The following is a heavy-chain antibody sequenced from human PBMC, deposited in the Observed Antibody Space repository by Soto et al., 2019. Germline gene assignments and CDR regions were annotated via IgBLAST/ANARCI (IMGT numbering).Heavy chain of an antibody. CDR3: ARHASEVVVPAAMSTQYYYYYYYMDV. V-gene: IGHV4-39*01. Sequence: QLQLQESGPGLVKPSETLSLTCTVSGGSISSSSYYWGWIRQPPGKGLEWIGSIYYSGSTYYNPSLKSRVTISVDTSKNQFSLKLSSVTAADTAVYYCARHASEVVVPAAMSTQYYYYYYYMDVWGKGTTVTVSS. CDR1: GGSISSSSYY. CDR2: IYYSGST. D-gene: IGHD2-2*01. J-gene: IGHJ6*03.